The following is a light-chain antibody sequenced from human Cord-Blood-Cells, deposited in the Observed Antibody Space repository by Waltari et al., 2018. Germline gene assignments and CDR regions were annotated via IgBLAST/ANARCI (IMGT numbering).Light chain of an antibody. J-gene: IGLJ2*01. Sequence: QSALTQPASVSGSPGQSITISCTGTSSDVRSSNLVSLYQQHPGKAPKLMIYEGSKRPSGVSNRFSGSKSGNTASLTISGLQAEDEADYYCCSYAGSSTFVFGGGTKLTVL. V-gene: IGLV2-23*03. CDR2: EGS. CDR3: CSYAGSSTFV. CDR1: SSDVRSSNL.